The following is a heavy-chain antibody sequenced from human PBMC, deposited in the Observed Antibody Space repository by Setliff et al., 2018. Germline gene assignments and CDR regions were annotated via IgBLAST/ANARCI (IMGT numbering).Heavy chain of an antibody. CDR3: ASSGRGASVNMDV. CDR1: GFTFSSYR. Sequence: GGSLRLSCAASGFTFSSYRMHWVRQAPGKGLEWVAVIWDDGGNKYHADSVKGRFTISRDNSKNTLYLQMNSLRPEDTAVYYCASSGRGASVNMDVWGKGTTVTVSS. V-gene: IGHV3-33*08. D-gene: IGHD1-26*01. J-gene: IGHJ6*03. CDR2: IWDDGGNK.